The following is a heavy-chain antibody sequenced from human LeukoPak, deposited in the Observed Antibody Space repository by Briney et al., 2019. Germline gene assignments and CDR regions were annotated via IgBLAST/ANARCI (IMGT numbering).Heavy chain of an antibody. V-gene: IGHV3-48*01. CDR3: AKGHWQAVAAFDY. CDR2: ISSSSSTI. Sequence: GGSLRLSCAASGFTFSSYSMNWVRQAPGKGLEWVSYISSSSSTIYYADSVKGRFTISRDNSKNTLYLQMNSLRAEDTAVYYCAKGHWQAVAAFDYWGQGTLVTVSS. D-gene: IGHD6-19*01. J-gene: IGHJ4*02. CDR1: GFTFSSYS.